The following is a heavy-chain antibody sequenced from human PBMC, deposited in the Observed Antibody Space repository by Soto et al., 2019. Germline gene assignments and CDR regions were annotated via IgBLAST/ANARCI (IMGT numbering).Heavy chain of an antibody. CDR2: IIPIFGTA. J-gene: IGHJ5*02. D-gene: IGHD3-10*01. V-gene: IGHV1-69*01. Sequence: QVQLVQSGAGVKKPGSSVKVSCKASGGTFSSYAISWVRQAPGQGLEWMGGIIPIFGTANYAQKFQGRVTITADESTSTAYMELSSLRSEDTAVYYCARWPGAYGSGSYYNVYNWFDPWGQGTLVTVSS. CDR3: ARWPGAYGSGSYYNVYNWFDP. CDR1: GGTFSSYA.